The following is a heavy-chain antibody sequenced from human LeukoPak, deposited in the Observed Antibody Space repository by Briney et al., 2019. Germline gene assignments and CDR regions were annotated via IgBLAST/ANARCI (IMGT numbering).Heavy chain of an antibody. CDR1: GFTFSSYA. D-gene: IGHD2/OR15-2a*01. CDR2: ISYDGSNK. Sequence: GSLRLSCAASGFTFSSYAMHWVRQAPGKGLEWVAIISYDGSNKYYADSVKGRFTISRDNSKNTLFLQMNSLRAEDTAVYFCAKADDSTNYNPFDYWGQGTLVTVSS. CDR3: AKADDSTNYNPFDY. J-gene: IGHJ4*02. V-gene: IGHV3-30*18.